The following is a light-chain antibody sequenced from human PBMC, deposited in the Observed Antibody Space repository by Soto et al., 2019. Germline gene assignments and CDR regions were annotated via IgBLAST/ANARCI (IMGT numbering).Light chain of an antibody. Sequence: EIVMTQAPATLSASPGERATLSCRASQSVSGNLAWSQQNPGQDPRLLIYGASTRATGIPARFRGSGSGTEFTLTISRLQSEDFAVYYWQQYNSWRPWTFGEGTKVEIK. CDR3: QQYNSWRPWT. J-gene: IGKJ1*01. CDR2: GAS. V-gene: IGKV3-15*01. CDR1: QSVSGN.